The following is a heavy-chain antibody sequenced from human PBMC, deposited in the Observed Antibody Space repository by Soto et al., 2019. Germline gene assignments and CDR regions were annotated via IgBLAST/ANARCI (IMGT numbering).Heavy chain of an antibody. V-gene: IGHV3-53*02. CDR3: AREAGTYWDY. J-gene: IGHJ4*02. D-gene: IGHD3-10*01. CDR2: IYSGGST. Sequence: EVQLVETGGGLIQPGGSLRLSCAASGFTVSSNYMSWVRQAPGKGLEWVSVIYSGGSTYYADSVKGRFTIYRDKSKNTLYLQINSLRAEDTAVYYCAREAGTYWDYWGQGTLVTGSS. CDR1: GFTVSSNY.